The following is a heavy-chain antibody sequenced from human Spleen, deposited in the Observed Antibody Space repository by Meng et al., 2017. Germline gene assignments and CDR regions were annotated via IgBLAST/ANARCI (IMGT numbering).Heavy chain of an antibody. CDR1: GFTFSSYV. V-gene: IGHV3-30*01. CDR3: ARGEITKVREDYYYYYGMDV. D-gene: IGHD3-10*01. CDR2: LSFDGRTI. Sequence: GESLKISCAASGFTFSSYVMHWVRQAPGKGLEWVAVLSFDGRTIYYADSVKGRFSISRDNSKNTLYLQMNSLRAKDTAEYYCARGEITKVREDYYYYYGMDVWGQGTTVTVSS. J-gene: IGHJ6*02.